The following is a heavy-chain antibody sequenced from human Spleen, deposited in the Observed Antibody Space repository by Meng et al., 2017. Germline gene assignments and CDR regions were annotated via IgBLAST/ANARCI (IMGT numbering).Heavy chain of an antibody. D-gene: IGHD3-10*01. CDR3: AVPMVRGVSAFDI. Sequence: SVKVSCKASGYTFTTYGIGWVRQAPGQGLEWMGGIIPILTIANYAQEFQGRVTITADKSTSTAYMELSSLRSEDTAVYYCAVPMVRGVSAFDIWGQGTMVTVSS. CDR1: GYTFTTYG. V-gene: IGHV1-69*10. CDR2: IIPILTIA. J-gene: IGHJ3*02.